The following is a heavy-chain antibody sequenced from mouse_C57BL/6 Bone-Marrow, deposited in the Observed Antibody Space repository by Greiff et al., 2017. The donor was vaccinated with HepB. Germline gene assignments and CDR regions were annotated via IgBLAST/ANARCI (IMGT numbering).Heavy chain of an antibody. J-gene: IGHJ2*01. CDR1: GFTFSDYY. D-gene: IGHD6-5*01. CDR3: ARLLYSPMDY. Sequence: EVQLVESGGGLVQPGGSLKLSCAASGFTFSDYYMYWVRQTPEKRLEWVAYISNGGGSTYYPDTVKGRFTISRDNAKNTLYLQMSRLKSEDTAMYYCARLLYSPMDYWGQGTTLTVSS. V-gene: IGHV5-12*01. CDR2: ISNGGGST.